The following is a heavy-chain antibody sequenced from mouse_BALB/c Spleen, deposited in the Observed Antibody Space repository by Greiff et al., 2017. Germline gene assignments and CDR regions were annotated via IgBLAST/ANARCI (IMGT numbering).Heavy chain of an antibody. CDR2: ISYSGST. Sequence: DVQLQESGPSLVKPSQTLSLTCSVTGDSITSGYWNWIRKFPGNKLEYMGYISYSGSTYYNPSLKSRISITRDTSKNQYYLQLNSVTTEDTATYYCAKYYYGSSYGAMDYWGQGTSVTVSS. CDR3: AKYYYGSSYGAMDY. V-gene: IGHV3-8*02. J-gene: IGHJ4*01. CDR1: GDSITSGY. D-gene: IGHD1-1*01.